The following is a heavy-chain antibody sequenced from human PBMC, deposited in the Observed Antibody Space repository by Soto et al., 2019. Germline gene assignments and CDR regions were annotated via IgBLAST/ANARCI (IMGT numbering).Heavy chain of an antibody. CDR2: ISYDGSNK. V-gene: IGHV3-30-3*01. Sequence: QVQLVESGGGVVQPGRSLRLSCAASGFTFSSYAMHWVRQAPGKGLEWVAVISYDGSNKYYADAVKGRFTISRDNSKNTLYLQMNSLRAEDTAVYYWARGEQHLINWYFDLWGRGTLVTVSS. CDR1: GFTFSSYA. D-gene: IGHD6-13*01. CDR3: ARGEQHLINWYFDL. J-gene: IGHJ2*01.